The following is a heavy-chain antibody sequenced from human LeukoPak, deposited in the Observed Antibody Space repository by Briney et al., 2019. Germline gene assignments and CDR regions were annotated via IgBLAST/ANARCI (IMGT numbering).Heavy chain of an antibody. Sequence: SETLSLTCTVSGGSISSGGYYWSWIRQPPGKGLEWIGYIYHSGSTCYNPSLKSRVTISVDRSKNQFSLKLSSVTAADTAVYYCARDHVATDYWGQGTLVTVSS. J-gene: IGHJ4*02. CDR3: ARDHVATDY. CDR1: GGSISSGGYY. D-gene: IGHD5-12*01. CDR2: IYHSGST. V-gene: IGHV4-30-2*01.